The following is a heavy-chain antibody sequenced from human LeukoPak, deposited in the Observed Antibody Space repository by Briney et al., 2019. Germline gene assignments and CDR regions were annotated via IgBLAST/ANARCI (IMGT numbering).Heavy chain of an antibody. CDR3: ARAGAWQIDP. CDR2: IYYSGST. V-gene: IGHV4-59*01. Sequence: SETLSLTCTVSGGSISSYYWSWIRQPPGRGLEWIGYIYYSGSTNYNPSLKSRVTISVDKSKNQFSLKLKSVTAADTAVYYCARAGAWQIDPWGQGTLVTVSS. CDR1: GGSISSYY. J-gene: IGHJ5*02. D-gene: IGHD3-10*01.